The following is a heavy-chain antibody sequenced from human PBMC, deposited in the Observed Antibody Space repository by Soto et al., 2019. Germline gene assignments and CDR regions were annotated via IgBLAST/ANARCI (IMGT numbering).Heavy chain of an antibody. Sequence: SETLSLTCAVSGGSISSSNWWSWVRQPPGKGLEWIGEIYHSGSTNYNPSLKSRVTISVDKSKNQFSLKLSSVTAADTAVYYCAQGERSGWYRGNWFDPWGQGTLVTVSS. D-gene: IGHD6-19*01. J-gene: IGHJ5*02. V-gene: IGHV4-4*02. CDR1: GGSISSSNW. CDR3: AQGERSGWYRGNWFDP. CDR2: IYHSGST.